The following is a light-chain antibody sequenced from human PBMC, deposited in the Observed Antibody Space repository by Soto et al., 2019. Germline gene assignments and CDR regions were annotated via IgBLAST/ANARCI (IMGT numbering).Light chain of an antibody. J-gene: IGKJ4*01. CDR3: QPYNNWPLT. CDR1: QSVSSK. V-gene: IGKV3-15*01. CDR2: DTS. Sequence: ETVMTQSPATPSLSPGERATLSCRASQSVSSKLVWYQQKPGQTPRLLIYDTSTRATGVPTRFSGSRSGAEFTLTINSLQSEDFAVYYCQPYNNWPLTFGGGTKVDIK.